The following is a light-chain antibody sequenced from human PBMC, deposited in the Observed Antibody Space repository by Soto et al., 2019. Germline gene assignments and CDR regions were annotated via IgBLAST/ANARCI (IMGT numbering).Light chain of an antibody. CDR1: QSVSSSY. Sequence: EDGLAHAPGTVVLAPGQRANLSWRTSQSVSSSYLAWYQQKPGQAPRLLIYRTSNRATGIPDRFSGSGSGKDFTLTISRLEPEDFAVHWCQQYDSSPRKFGQGTRLEI. CDR2: RTS. CDR3: QQYDSSPRK. V-gene: IGKV3-20*01. J-gene: IGKJ1*01.